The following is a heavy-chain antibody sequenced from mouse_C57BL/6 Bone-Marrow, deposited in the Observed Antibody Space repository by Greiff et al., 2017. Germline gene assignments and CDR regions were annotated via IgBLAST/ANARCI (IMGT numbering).Heavy chain of an antibody. CDR3: TFLRSFAD. CDR2: IDPEDGAT. Sequence: VQLQQSGAELVKPGASVKLSCTASGFSINDYYMHWVKQRTEQGLEWIGRIDPEDGATKYAPNFQGKATMTADTSSNTADRQLISLTSEDTAVYYCTFLRSFADWGTGTLVTVSA. CDR1: GFSINDYY. D-gene: IGHD1-1*01. J-gene: IGHJ3*01. V-gene: IGHV14-2*01.